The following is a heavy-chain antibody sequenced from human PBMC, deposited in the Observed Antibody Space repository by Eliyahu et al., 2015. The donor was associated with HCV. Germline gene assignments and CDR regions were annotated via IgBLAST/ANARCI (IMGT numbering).Heavy chain of an antibody. D-gene: IGHD6-13*01. CDR1: GLTVSSNS. J-gene: IGHJ5*02. CDR2: IYRGDNT. Sequence: EVQLVESGGGLIQPGGSLRLSCAASGLTVSSNSMSWVRQAPGKGLEWVSLIYRGDNTYYADSVKGRFTISRDNSKNTLYLQMNSLRADDTAVYYCARSIRAAGTDWFDPWGQGTLVTVSS. CDR3: ARSIRAAGTDWFDP. V-gene: IGHV3-53*01.